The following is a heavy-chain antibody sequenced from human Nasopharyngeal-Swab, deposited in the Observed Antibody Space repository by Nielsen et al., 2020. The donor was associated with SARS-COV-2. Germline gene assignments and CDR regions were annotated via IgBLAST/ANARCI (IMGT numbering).Heavy chain of an antibody. J-gene: IGHJ4*02. Sequence: SCAASGFTFSSYWMHWVRQAPGKGLVWVSRINSDGSSTSYADSVKGRFTISRDNAKNTLYLQMNSLRAEDTAVYYCARAWSRDGYNVDYWGQGTLVTVSS. CDR2: INSDGSST. D-gene: IGHD5-24*01. V-gene: IGHV3-74*01. CDR3: ARAWSRDGYNVDY. CDR1: GFTFSSYW.